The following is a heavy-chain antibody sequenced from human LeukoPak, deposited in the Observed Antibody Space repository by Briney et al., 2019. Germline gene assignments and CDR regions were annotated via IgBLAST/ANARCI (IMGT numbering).Heavy chain of an antibody. J-gene: IGHJ5*02. CDR1: RFTSSSYT. Sequence: SGGSLRLSCATSRFTSSSYTMKWVRQAQGGGLEWVSSMSSSGLYIYYADSVKGRFTISRDNANNTLYLQMNSLRADDTAVYFCARAQLGYNWFDPWGQGTLVTVSS. V-gene: IGHV3-21*06. CDR3: ARAQLGYNWFDP. D-gene: IGHD1-1*01. CDR2: MSSSGLYI.